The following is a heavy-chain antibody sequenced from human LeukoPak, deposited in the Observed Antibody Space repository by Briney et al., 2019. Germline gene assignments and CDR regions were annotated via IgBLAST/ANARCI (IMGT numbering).Heavy chain of an antibody. J-gene: IGHJ4*02. CDR3: ARDSLGELLPDY. CDR2: INPSGGST. V-gene: IGHV1-46*01. Sequence: ASVKVSCKASGYSSSTHWMHWVRQAPGQGLEWMGIINPSGGSTSYAQKFQGRVTMTRDMSTSTVYMELSSLRSEDTAVYYCARDSLGELLPDYWGQGTLVTVSS. CDR1: GYSSSTHW. D-gene: IGHD3-10*01.